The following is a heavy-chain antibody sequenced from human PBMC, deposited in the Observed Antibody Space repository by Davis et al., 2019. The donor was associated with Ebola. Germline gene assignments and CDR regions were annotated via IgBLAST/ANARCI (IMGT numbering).Heavy chain of an antibody. V-gene: IGHV1-2*02. D-gene: IGHD6-19*01. Sequence: ASVPVSCKASGYSFTGYYIHWVRQAPGQGPECVGWINPDNGGTSYTAEFEGRVTMTRDTSIRTAYMELSSLTSDDTAVYYGARDRSGDNMRRPDYWGQGTLVTVSS. CDR1: GYSFTGYY. J-gene: IGHJ4*02. CDR2: INPDNGGT. CDR3: ARDRSGDNMRRPDY.